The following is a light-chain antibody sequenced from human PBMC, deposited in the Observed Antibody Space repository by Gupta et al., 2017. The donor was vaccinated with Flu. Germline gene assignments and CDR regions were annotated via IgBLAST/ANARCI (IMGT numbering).Light chain of an antibody. V-gene: IGKV3-15*01. CDR2: AAS. CDR3: QQYNNWFMYT. Sequence: EIVMTQSPVTLSVSPGERATFSCRASESVNSDLAWYQQKPGQPPRLLMYAASTRATGVPARFSGSGSGTEFTLTISSRQSEDFAVYYCQQYNNWFMYTFGQGTKLEVK. CDR1: ESVNSD. J-gene: IGKJ2*01.